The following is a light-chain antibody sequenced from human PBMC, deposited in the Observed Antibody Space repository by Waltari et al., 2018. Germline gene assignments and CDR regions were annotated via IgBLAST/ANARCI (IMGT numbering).Light chain of an antibody. CDR2: LVT. J-gene: IGKJ1*01. CDR3: MQARQTPWT. V-gene: IGKV2-28*01. CDR1: QSLLHSSVNTF. Sequence: IVMTHSPLSLPVTPGAPHPISCRSSQSLLHSSVNTFLDWYVQKPGQAPQLLIDLVTNRASGVPDRFSGSGSGTDFTLKISRVEAEDVGLYYCMQARQTPWTFGRGTKVEIK.